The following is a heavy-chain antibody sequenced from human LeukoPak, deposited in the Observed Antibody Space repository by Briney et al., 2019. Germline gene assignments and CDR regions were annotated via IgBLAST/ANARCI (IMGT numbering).Heavy chain of an antibody. CDR2: IIPIFGTA. D-gene: IGHD1-26*01. CDR3: ARDRGGEGIVGILDY. CDR1: GGTFISYA. J-gene: IGHJ4*02. V-gene: IGHV1-69*05. Sequence: SVKVSCKASGGTFISYAISWVRQAPGQGLEWMGGIIPIFGTANYAQKFQGRVTITTDESTSTAYMELSSLRSEDTAVYYCARDRGGEGIVGILDYRGQGTLVTVSS.